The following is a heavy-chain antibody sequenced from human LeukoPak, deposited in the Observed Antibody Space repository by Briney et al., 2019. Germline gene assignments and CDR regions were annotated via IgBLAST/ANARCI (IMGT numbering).Heavy chain of an antibody. CDR3: ARHPSAVAGKTFDC. D-gene: IGHD6-19*01. CDR2: IYCTGST. V-gene: IGHV4-59*08. J-gene: IGHJ4*02. CDR1: GGSLRTYY. Sequence: PSETLSLTCTVSGGSLRTYYWSWIRQPPGKGLEWIGYIYCTGSTNYNPSLKSRATISVDASNNQFSLKLSSVTAADTAVYYCARHPSAVAGKTFDCWGQGTLVTVSS.